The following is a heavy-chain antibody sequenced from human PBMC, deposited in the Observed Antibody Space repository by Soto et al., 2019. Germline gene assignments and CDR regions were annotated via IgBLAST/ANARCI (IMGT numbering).Heavy chain of an antibody. J-gene: IGHJ4*02. CDR2: ISGSGGST. CDR1: GFTFSSYA. D-gene: IGHD6-13*01. Sequence: GGSLRLSCAASGFTFSSYAMSWVRQAPGKGLEWVSAISGSGGSTYYADSVKGRFTISRDNSKNTLYLQMNSLRAEDTAVYYCANSHPIYIAAAGNYFDYWGQGTLVTVSS. V-gene: IGHV3-23*01. CDR3: ANSHPIYIAAAGNYFDY.